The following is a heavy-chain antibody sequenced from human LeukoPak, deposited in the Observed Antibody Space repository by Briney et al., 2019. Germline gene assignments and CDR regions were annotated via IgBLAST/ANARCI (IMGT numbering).Heavy chain of an antibody. V-gene: IGHV1-24*01. D-gene: IGHD3-10*01. CDR3: ATDAPESVWFGTKFDY. J-gene: IGHJ4*02. CDR1: GYTLTELS. Sequence: GASVKVPCKVSGYTLTELSMHWVRQAPGKGLEWMGGFDPEDGETIYAQKFQGRVTMTEDTSTDTAYMELSSLRSEDTAVYYCATDAPESVWFGTKFDYWGQGTLVTVSS. CDR2: FDPEDGET.